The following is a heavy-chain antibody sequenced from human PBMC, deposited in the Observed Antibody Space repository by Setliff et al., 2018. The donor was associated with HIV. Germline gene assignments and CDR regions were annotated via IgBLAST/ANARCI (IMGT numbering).Heavy chain of an antibody. CDR1: GASINDYF. CDR3: ARGYGHIVEVIASDAFDI. D-gene: IGHD2-21*01. Sequence: PSETLSLTCTVSGASINDYFWSWIRQSPGKRPEWIGHIYHTGTTNYSPSLKSRVTMSVDTARNRFSLKLSSVTAADTAVYYCARGYGHIVEVIASDAFDIWGQGIMVTVSS. CDR2: IYHTGTT. V-gene: IGHV4-59*01. J-gene: IGHJ3*02.